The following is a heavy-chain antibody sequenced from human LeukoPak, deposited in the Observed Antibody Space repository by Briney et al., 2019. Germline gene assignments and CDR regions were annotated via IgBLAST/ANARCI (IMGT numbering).Heavy chain of an antibody. CDR3: AKRRQDIVVVVAATHYYYYMDV. J-gene: IGHJ6*03. V-gene: IGHV3-23*01. CDR1: GFTFSSYA. D-gene: IGHD2-15*01. Sequence: GGSLRLSCAASGFTFSSYAMSWVRQAPGKGLEWVSAISGGGGSTYYADSYYADSVKGRFTISRDNSKNALYLQMNSLRAEDTAVYYCAKRRQDIVVVVAATHYYYYMDVWGKGTTVTVSS. CDR2: ISGGGGSTYYADS.